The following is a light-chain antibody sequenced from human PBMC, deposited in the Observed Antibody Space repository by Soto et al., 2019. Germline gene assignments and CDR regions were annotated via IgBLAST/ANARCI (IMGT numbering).Light chain of an antibody. CDR2: DVS. CDR3: CSYAGSYTFV. Sequence: ALTQPRSVSGSPGQSVTISCTGTSSDVGGYNYVSWYQQHPGKAPKLMIYDVSKRPSGVPDRFSGSKSGNTASLTISGLQAEDEADYYCCSYAGSYTFVFGTGTKVTAL. CDR1: SSDVGGYNY. V-gene: IGLV2-11*01. J-gene: IGLJ1*01.